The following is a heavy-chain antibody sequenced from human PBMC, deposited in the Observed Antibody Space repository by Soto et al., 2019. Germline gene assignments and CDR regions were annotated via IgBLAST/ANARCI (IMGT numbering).Heavy chain of an antibody. CDR1: GYTFTSYY. CDR2: INPSGGST. V-gene: IGHV1-46*01. D-gene: IGHD4-4*01. J-gene: IGHJ5*02. Sequence: QLQLVQSGAEVKKPGASVKVSCKASGYTFTSYYMHWVRQAPGQGLEWMGIINPSGGSTSYAQKFQGRVTMTRDTSTSTVYMELSSLRSEDTAVYYCARDGHTVTPSAHNWFDPWGQGTLVTVSS. CDR3: ARDGHTVTPSAHNWFDP.